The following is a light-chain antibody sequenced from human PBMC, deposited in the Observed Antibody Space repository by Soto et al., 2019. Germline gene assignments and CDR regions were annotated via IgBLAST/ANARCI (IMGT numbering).Light chain of an antibody. CDR1: TGAVTSGHY. Sequence: QAVVTQESSLTVSPGGTVTLTCGSSTGAVTSGHYPYWFQQKPGQAPRTLIYDTSNKFSWTPARFSASLLGGKAALTLSGAQPEDEAEYYCLLSYSGAGAGVFGGGTKLTVL. CDR2: DTS. CDR3: LLSYSGAGAGV. V-gene: IGLV7-46*01. J-gene: IGLJ3*02.